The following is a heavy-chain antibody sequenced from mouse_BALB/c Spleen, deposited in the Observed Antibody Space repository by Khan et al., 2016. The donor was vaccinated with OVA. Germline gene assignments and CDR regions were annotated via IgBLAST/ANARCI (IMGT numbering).Heavy chain of an antibody. CDR3: ATAYYYGYYFDY. V-gene: IGHV5-17*02. J-gene: IGHJ2*01. Sequence: EVELVESGGDLVQPGGSRKLSCAASGFTFSSYGMHWVRQAPEKGLEWVAYISGDSNTIYYADTVKGRFTISRDNPRNTLFLQMTSLMSEDSAMYYYATAYYYGYYFDYWGPGTTLTVSS. CDR1: GFTFSSYG. CDR2: ISGDSNTI. D-gene: IGHD1-1*01.